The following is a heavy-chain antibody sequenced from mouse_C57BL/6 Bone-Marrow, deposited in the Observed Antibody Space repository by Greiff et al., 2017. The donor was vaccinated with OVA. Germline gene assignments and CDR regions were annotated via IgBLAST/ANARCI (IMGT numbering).Heavy chain of an antibody. Sequence: VQLQQSGAVLVRPGASVKLSCTASGFTFQDAYMHWVKQRPYQGLDWIGWIDPENGDTEYASKFQGKATITADTSSNTAYLQLSSLTSEDTAVYYCTSYGNFDYWGQGTTLTVSS. V-gene: IGHV14-4*01. J-gene: IGHJ2*01. CDR3: TSYGNFDY. CDR2: IDPENGDT. CDR1: GFTFQDAY. D-gene: IGHD2-1*01.